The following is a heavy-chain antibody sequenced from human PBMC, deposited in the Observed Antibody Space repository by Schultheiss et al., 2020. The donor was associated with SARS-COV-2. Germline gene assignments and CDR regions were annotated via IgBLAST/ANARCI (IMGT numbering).Heavy chain of an antibody. CDR1: GLSFSNAW. CDR3: NREPDFLSGGFYYGMDV. CDR2: IKSTPDGGTT. Sequence: GGSLRLSCIASGLSFSNAWMNWVRQAPGKGLEWVARIKSTPDGGTTDYAAPVKGRFTISRDDSKNTLYLQMNSLKTEDTAVYYCNREPDFLSGGFYYGMDVWGQGTAVTVSS. V-gene: IGHV3-15*07. J-gene: IGHJ6*02. D-gene: IGHD3-3*01.